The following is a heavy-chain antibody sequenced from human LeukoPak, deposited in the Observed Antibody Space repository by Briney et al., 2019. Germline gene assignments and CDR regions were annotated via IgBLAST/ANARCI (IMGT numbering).Heavy chain of an antibody. V-gene: IGHV4-59*08. CDR3: AGRAVTMVRGVHYGMDV. Sequence: SETLSLTCTVSGGSISSYYWSWIRQPPGKGLEWIGYIYYSGSTDYNPSLKSRVTISVDTSKNQFSLKLSSVTAADTAVYYCAGRAVTMVRGVHYGMDVWGQGTTVTVSS. CDR1: GGSISSYY. D-gene: IGHD3-10*01. CDR2: IYYSGST. J-gene: IGHJ6*02.